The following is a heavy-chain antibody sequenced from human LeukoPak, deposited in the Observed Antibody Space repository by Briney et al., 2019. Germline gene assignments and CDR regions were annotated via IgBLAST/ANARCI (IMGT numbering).Heavy chain of an antibody. J-gene: IGHJ5*02. CDR1: GGSISDYY. V-gene: IGHV4-59*01. D-gene: IGHD3-3*01. Sequence: SETLSLTCTVSGGSISDYYWTWIRQPPGKGLEWIGYIYYSGSTNYNPSLKSRVTISIDTSKSHFSLKLSSVTTADTAVYYCARDFWSGYDHWLDPWGQGTLVTVSS. CDR3: ARDFWSGYDHWLDP. CDR2: IYYSGST.